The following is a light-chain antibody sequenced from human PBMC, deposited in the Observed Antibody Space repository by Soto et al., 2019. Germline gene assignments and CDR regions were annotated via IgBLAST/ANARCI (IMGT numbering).Light chain of an antibody. V-gene: IGKV1-5*01. J-gene: IGKJ4*02. CDR1: QSSSRW. CDR3: QQYNTYPLT. CDR2: DAS. Sequence: DIQMTQSPSTLSASVGDRVTITCRASQSSSRWLAGYQQKPGKAPKVLIYDASSLESRVPSRFSGSGSGTEFTLTITSLQPDDFARYYCQQYNTYPLTFSGGTTVEI.